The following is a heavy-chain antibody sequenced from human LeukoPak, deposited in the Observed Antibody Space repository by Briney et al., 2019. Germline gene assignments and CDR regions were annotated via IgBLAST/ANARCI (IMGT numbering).Heavy chain of an antibody. D-gene: IGHD3-10*01. CDR2: IYHSGST. CDR3: AGDYYGSGRSLDY. J-gene: IGHJ4*02. CDR1: GYSISSGYH. Sequence: PSETLSLTCAVSGYSISSGYHWGWIRQPPGKGLEWIGSIYHSGSTYYNPSLKSRVTISVDTSKNQFSLKLSSVTAADTAVYYCAGDYYGSGRSLDYWGQGTLVTVSS. V-gene: IGHV4-38-2*02.